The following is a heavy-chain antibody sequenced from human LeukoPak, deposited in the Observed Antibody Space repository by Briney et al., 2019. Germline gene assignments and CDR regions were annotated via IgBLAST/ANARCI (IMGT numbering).Heavy chain of an antibody. Sequence: GGSLRLSCATSRFIFSTYRMNWVRQAPGKGLEWISFIDPSSSTIYYADSVKGRFTISRDNAKNSLYLHMNSLRAEDTAIYYCARDGRVGEFLSSPGYWGQGTRVTVSS. D-gene: IGHD3-10*01. CDR3: ARDGRVGEFLSSPGY. V-gene: IGHV3-48*01. CDR2: IDPSSSTI. CDR1: RFIFSTYR. J-gene: IGHJ4*02.